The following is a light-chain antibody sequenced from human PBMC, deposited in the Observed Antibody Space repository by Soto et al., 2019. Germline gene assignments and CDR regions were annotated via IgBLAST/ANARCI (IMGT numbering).Light chain of an antibody. CDR2: LNSDGSH. CDR1: SGHSSYA. Sequence: QLVLTQSPSASASLGASVKLTCTLSSGHSSYAIAWHQQQPEKGPRYLMKLNSDGSHSKGDGIPDRFSGSSSGAERYLTISSLQPEAEADYYCQTWGTGLLVFGGGTQLTVL. V-gene: IGLV4-69*01. CDR3: QTWGTGLLV. J-gene: IGLJ3*02.